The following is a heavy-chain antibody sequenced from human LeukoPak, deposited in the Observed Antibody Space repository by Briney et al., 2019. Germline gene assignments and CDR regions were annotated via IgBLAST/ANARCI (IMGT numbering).Heavy chain of an antibody. J-gene: IGHJ5*02. CDR2: MNPNSGDT. V-gene: IGHV1-8*02. CDR1: GGTFSSYA. CDR3: ARGGLRYFDWLSNNWFDP. Sequence: ASVKVSCKASGGTFSSYAISWVRQAPGQGLEWMGWMNPNSGDTGYAQKFQGRVTMTRNTSISTAYMELSSLRSEDTAVYYCARGGLRYFDWLSNNWFDPWGQGTLVTVSS. D-gene: IGHD3-9*01.